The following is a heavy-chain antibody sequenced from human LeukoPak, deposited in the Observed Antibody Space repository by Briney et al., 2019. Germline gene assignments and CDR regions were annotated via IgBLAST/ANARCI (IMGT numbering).Heavy chain of an antibody. V-gene: IGHV3-33*01. Sequence: QPGGSLRLSCAASGFTFSSYGMHWVRQAPGKGLEWVAVIWYDGSNKYYADSVKGRFTISRDNSKNTLYLQMNSLRAEDTAVYYCARDSNRVPAAIRRPSAFDIWGQGTMVTVSS. D-gene: IGHD2-2*01. CDR1: GFTFSSYG. CDR2: IWYDGSNK. CDR3: ARDSNRVPAAIRRPSAFDI. J-gene: IGHJ3*02.